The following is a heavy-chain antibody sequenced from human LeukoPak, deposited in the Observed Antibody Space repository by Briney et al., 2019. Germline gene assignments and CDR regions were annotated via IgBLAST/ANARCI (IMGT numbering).Heavy chain of an antibody. Sequence: PGGSLRLSCAASEFMLSEYWMNWVRQAPGKGLEWLAIINQDGSEKYSVSSVKGRFTISRDNVKNSLYLQLSSLRAEDTAVYYCARGGSRTCSTCYSDASDIWGQGTMVTVSS. J-gene: IGHJ3*02. V-gene: IGHV3-7*01. D-gene: IGHD2-15*01. CDR2: INQDGSEK. CDR3: ARGGSRTCSTCYSDASDI. CDR1: EFMLSEYW.